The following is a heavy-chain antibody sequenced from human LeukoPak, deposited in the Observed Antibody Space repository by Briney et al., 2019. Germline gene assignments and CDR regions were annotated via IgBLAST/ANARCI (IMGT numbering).Heavy chain of an antibody. CDR2: INPNSGGT. J-gene: IGHJ4*02. V-gene: IGHV1-2*02. Sequence: ASVKVSCKASGYTFTGYYMHWVRQAPGQGLEWMEWINPNSGGTNYAQKFQGRVTMTRDTSISTAYMELSRLRSDDTAVYYCASGYYYDSSGYYYARGLDYWGQGTLVTVSS. D-gene: IGHD3-22*01. CDR3: ASGYYYDSSGYYYARGLDY. CDR1: GYTFTGYY.